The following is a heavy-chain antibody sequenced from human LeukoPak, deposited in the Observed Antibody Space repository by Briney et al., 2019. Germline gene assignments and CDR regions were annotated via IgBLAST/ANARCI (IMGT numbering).Heavy chain of an antibody. J-gene: IGHJ4*02. CDR3: AREAGANDY. V-gene: IGHV1-2*06. CDR2: INTNSGGT. D-gene: IGHD1-26*01. CDR1: GYTFTGYY. Sequence: ASVKVSCKASGYTFTGYYMHWVRQAPGQGLEWMGRINTNSGGTNYAQKFQGRVTMTRDTSISTAYMEMSRLRAEETAVYYGAREAGANDYWGQGTLVTVSS.